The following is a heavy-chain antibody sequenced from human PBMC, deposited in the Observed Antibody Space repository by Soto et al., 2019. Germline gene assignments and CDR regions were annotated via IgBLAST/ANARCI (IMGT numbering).Heavy chain of an antibody. V-gene: IGHV4-59*01. Sequence: SETLSLTCTVSGGSISSYYWSWIRQPPGKGLEWIGYIYYSGSTNYNPSLKSRVTISVDTSKNQFSLKLSSVTAADTAVYYCARRGKYGSGPSSNYYYYYMDVWGKGTTVTVSS. CDR1: GGSISSYY. D-gene: IGHD3-10*01. J-gene: IGHJ6*03. CDR2: IYYSGST. CDR3: ARRGKYGSGPSSNYYYYYMDV.